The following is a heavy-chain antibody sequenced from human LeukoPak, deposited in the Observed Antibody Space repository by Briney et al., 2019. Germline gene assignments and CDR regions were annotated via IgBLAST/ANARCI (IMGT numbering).Heavy chain of an antibody. CDR2: ISGSGGST. Sequence: PGGSLRLSCAASGFTFSSYGMSWVRQAPGKGLEWVSAISGSGGSTYYADSVKGRFTISRDNSKNTLYLQMNSPRAEDTAVYYCAKMVRHSSSWSEGSYFDYWGQGTLVTVSS. CDR1: GFTFSSYG. CDR3: AKMVRHSSSWSEGSYFDY. D-gene: IGHD6-13*01. J-gene: IGHJ4*02. V-gene: IGHV3-23*01.